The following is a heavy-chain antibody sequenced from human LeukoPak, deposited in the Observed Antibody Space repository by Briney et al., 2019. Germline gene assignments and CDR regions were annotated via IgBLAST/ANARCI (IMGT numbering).Heavy chain of an antibody. J-gene: IGHJ5*02. V-gene: IGHV4-59*08. CDR2: IYYSGST. CDR1: GGSISSYY. CDR3: ARRGTSSWYSGTTSGWFDP. Sequence: PSETLSLTCTVSGGSISSYYWSWIRQPPGKGLEWIWYIYYSGSTNYNPSLKSRVTISVDTSKNQFSLKLSSVTAADTAVYYCARRGTSSWYSGTTSGWFDPWGQGTLVTVSS. D-gene: IGHD6-13*01.